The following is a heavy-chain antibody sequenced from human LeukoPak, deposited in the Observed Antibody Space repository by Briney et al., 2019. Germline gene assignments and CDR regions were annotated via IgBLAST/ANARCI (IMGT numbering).Heavy chain of an antibody. V-gene: IGHV4-59*12. J-gene: IGHJ5*02. CDR3: AREGNWFDP. CDR1: GGSISGYY. Sequence: PSETLSLTCTVSGGSISGYYWSWIRQSPGKGLEYIAYIHYTGSTDYNPSLKSRVTISVDTSKNQFSLKLSFVTAADTAVYYCAREGNWFDPWGQGTLVTVSS. CDR2: IHYTGST.